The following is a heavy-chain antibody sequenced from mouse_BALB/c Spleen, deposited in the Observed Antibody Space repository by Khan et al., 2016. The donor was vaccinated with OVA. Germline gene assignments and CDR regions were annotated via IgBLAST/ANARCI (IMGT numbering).Heavy chain of an antibody. J-gene: IGHJ2*01. CDR2: ISYSGST. CDR1: GYSITSGYG. D-gene: IGHD1-2*01. Sequence: QLEESGPGLVKPSQSLSLTCTVTGYSITSGYGWYWIRPFPGNKLEWMGYISYSGSTNYNPSLKSRISITRDTSKNQFFMQLNSVTTEDTATYYCARTARIKYWGEGTTLTVSS. CDR3: ARTARIKY. V-gene: IGHV3-1*02.